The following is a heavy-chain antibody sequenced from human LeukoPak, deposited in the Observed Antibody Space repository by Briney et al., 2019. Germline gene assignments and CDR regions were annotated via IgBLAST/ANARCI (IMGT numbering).Heavy chain of an antibody. D-gene: IGHD1-26*01. J-gene: IGHJ6*03. V-gene: IGHV3-21*01. CDR3: ARDPYSGNYGDYYYYYMDV. CDR2: ITSSSTYT. Sequence: GGSLRLSCAASGFTFSSYNMNWVRQAPGKGLEWVSSITSSSTYTYYADSVKGRFTISRDNARNSLYLQMNSLRVEDTAVYYCARDPYSGNYGDYYYYYMDVWGKGTTVTISS. CDR1: GFTFSSYN.